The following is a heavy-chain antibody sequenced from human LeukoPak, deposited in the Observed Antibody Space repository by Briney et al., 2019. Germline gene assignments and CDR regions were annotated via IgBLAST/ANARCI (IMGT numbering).Heavy chain of an antibody. J-gene: IGHJ4*02. CDR3: TRTGSTGGY. CDR2: IHYSGST. Sequence: PSETLSLTCTVSGGSLSGGKYYCSWTRQSPGKGLEWIGYIHYSGSTVYNPPLKSRVTMSIDTSKNQFSLNLSSATAADTAVYYCTRTGSTGGYWGQGTLVTVSS. D-gene: IGHD1-7*01. V-gene: IGHV4-61*01. CDR1: GGSLSGGKYY.